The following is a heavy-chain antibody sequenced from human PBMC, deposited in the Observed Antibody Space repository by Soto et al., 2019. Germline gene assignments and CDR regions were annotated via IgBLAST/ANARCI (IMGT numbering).Heavy chain of an antibody. Sequence: GGSLRLSCAASGFTFISYSMNWGRHSPGKGREWVSYISSSSSTIYYADSVKGRFTISRDNAKNSLYLQMNSLRDEDTAVYYCAGGSVIGGASPYYYYGMDVWGQGTTVTVSS. CDR3: AGGSVIGGASPYYYYGMDV. CDR1: GFTFISYS. D-gene: IGHD3-16*01. CDR2: ISSSSSTI. J-gene: IGHJ6*02. V-gene: IGHV3-48*02.